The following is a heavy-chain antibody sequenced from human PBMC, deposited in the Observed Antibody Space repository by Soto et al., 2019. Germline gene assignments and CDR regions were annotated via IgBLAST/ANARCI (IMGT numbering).Heavy chain of an antibody. V-gene: IGHV4-39*02. J-gene: IGHJ4*02. CDR3: ARPVTGTQSYFDF. CDR1: GGSISSISHS. Sequence: SETLSLTCTVSGGSISSISHSWGWIRQSPGQGLEWIGNIFYNGITYYNPSLKSRVTISADTSKNHFSLKLRSVTVADTAVYSCARPVTGTQSYFDFWGQGSLVTVSS. D-gene: IGHD1-1*01. CDR2: IFYNGIT.